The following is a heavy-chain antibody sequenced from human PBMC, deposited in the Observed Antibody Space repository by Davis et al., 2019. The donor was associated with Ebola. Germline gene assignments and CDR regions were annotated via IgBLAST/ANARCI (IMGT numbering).Heavy chain of an antibody. CDR2: IAFDGSNT. CDR3: ANVPRVATVTPPLYNPRDV. Sequence: PGGSLRLSCEASGFTFSSYGMHWVRQAPGKGLEWVAAIAFDGSNTQYADSVQGRFTISRDNAKNTLFLQMNSLRAEDTAVYYCANVPRVATVTPPLYNPRDVWGQGTSVTVSS. J-gene: IGHJ6*02. V-gene: IGHV3-30*18. D-gene: IGHD4-17*01. CDR1: GFTFSSYG.